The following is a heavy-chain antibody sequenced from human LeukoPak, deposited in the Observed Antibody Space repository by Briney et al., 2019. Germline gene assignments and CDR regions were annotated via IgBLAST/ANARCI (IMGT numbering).Heavy chain of an antibody. D-gene: IGHD6-19*01. V-gene: IGHV4-61*02. CDR2: ISSSGST. J-gene: IGHJ4*02. CDR3: ARGRSSGWYIHDY. CDR1: GDSISSGDYY. Sequence: SETLSLTCTVSGDSISSGDYYWSWIRQPAGKGLEWIGRISSSGSTNYNPSLKSRVTISVDTSKNQFSLKLSSVTAADTAVYYCARGRSSGWYIHDYWGQGTLVTVSS.